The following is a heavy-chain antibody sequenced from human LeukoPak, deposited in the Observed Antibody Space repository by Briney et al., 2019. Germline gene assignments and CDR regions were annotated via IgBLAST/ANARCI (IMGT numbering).Heavy chain of an antibody. V-gene: IGHV3-33*06. CDR2: IWNDGSNK. D-gene: IGHD5-12*01. CDR1: GFTFNKNG. CDR3: AKERVVRGYSGYDFDY. J-gene: IGHJ4*02. Sequence: PGTSLRLSCAASGFTFNKNGMHWVRQAPGKGLEWVAVIWNDGSNKYYADSVKGRFTISRDNSRNTLYLQMNSLRADDTAMYYCAKERVVRGYSGYDFDYWGQGTVVTVYS.